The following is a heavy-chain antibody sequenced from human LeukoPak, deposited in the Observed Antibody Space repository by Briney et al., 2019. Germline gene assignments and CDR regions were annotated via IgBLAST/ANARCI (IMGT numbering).Heavy chain of an antibody. V-gene: IGHV3-21*01. CDR3: ARALRAVAGLFDY. Sequence: GGSLRLSCAASGFTFSSYSMNWVRQAPGRGLEWVSSISSSSSYIYYADSVKGRFTISRDNAKNSLYLQMTSLRAEDTAVYYCARALRAVAGLFDYWGQGTLVTVSS. D-gene: IGHD6-19*01. CDR1: GFTFSSYS. J-gene: IGHJ4*02. CDR2: ISSSSSYI.